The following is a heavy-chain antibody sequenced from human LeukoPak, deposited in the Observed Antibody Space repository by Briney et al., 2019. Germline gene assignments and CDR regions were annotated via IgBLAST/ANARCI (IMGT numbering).Heavy chain of an antibody. CDR3: ASGVPLRSIAARRFDY. CDR1: GGTFSSYA. Sequence: SVKVSCKASGGTFSSYAISWVRQAPGQGLEWMGGIIPIFGTTNYAQKFQGRVTIPTDESTSIAYMELSSLRSEDTAVYYCASGVPLRSIAARRFDYWGQGTLVTVSS. V-gene: IGHV1-69*05. D-gene: IGHD6-6*01. CDR2: IIPIFGTT. J-gene: IGHJ4*02.